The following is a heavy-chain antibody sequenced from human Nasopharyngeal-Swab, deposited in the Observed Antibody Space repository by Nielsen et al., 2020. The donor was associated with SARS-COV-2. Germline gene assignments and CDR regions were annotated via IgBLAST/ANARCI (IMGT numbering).Heavy chain of an antibody. D-gene: IGHD2-2*01. CDR2: ISYDGSNK. CDR3: ARAYRPYCSSTSCYAGPVYYYMDV. Sequence: GESLKISCAASGFTFSSYAMHWVRQAPGKGLEWVAVISYDGSNKYYADSVKGRFTISRDNSKNTLYLQMNSLRAEDTAVYYCARAYRPYCSSTSCYAGPVYYYMDVWGKGTTVTVSS. V-gene: IGHV3-30-3*01. CDR1: GFTFSSYA. J-gene: IGHJ6*03.